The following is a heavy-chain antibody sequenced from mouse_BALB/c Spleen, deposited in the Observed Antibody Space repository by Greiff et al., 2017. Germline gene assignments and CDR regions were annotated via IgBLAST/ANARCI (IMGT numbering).Heavy chain of an antibody. CDR1: GFTFSSYA. Sequence: EVKLEESGGGLVKPGGSLKLSCAASGFTFSSYAMSWVRQTPEKRLEWVASISSGGSTYYPDSVKGRFTISRDNARNILYLQMSSLRSEDTAMYYCARGESTMITYYFDYWGQGTTLTVSS. V-gene: IGHV5-6-5*01. D-gene: IGHD2-4*01. CDR3: ARGESTMITYYFDY. CDR2: ISSGGST. J-gene: IGHJ2*01.